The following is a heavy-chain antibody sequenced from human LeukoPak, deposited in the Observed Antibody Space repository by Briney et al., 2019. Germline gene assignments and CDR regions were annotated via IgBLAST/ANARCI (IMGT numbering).Heavy chain of an antibody. J-gene: IGHJ4*02. D-gene: IGHD3-9*01. V-gene: IGHV4-39*07. Sequence: SETLSLTCTVSGGSISSSSYYWGWIRQPPGKGLEWIGSIYYSGSTYYNPSLKSRVTISVDTSKNQFSLKLSSVTAADTAVYYCARPGIVETGYDYWGQGTLVTVSS. CDR1: GGSISSSSYY. CDR2: IYYSGST. CDR3: ARPGIVETGYDY.